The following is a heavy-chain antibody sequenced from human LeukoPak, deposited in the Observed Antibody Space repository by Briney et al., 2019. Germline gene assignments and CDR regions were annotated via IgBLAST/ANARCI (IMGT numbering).Heavy chain of an antibody. Sequence: GAPVKVSCKTSGYTFTSYGISWVRQAPGQGLEWMGWISAYNGNTNYAQRLQGRVTMTTDTSTSTAYMELRSLRSDDTAVYYCAREGSRTSDGTGDYWGQGTLVTVSS. V-gene: IGHV1-18*01. J-gene: IGHJ4*02. D-gene: IGHD1-1*01. CDR3: AREGSRTSDGTGDY. CDR2: ISAYNGNT. CDR1: GYTFTSYG.